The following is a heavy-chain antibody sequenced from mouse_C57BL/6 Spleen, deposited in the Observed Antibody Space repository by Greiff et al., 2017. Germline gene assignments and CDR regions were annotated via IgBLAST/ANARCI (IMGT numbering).Heavy chain of an antibody. CDR1: GFNIKNTY. D-gene: IGHD1-1*01. CDR2: IDPANGNT. Sequence: EVQLQESVAELVRPGASVKLSCTASGFNIKNTYMHWVKQRPEQGLEWIGRIDPANGNTKYAPKFQGKTTITADTSSNTAYLQLSSLTSEDTAIYYCASPYYYGNYAMDYWGQGTSVTVSS. J-gene: IGHJ4*01. CDR3: ASPYYYGNYAMDY. V-gene: IGHV14-3*01.